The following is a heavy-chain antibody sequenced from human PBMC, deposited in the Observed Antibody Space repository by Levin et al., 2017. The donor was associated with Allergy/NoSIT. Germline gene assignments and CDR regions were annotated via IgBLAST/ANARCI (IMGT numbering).Heavy chain of an antibody. D-gene: IGHD3-22*01. V-gene: IGHV1-69*06. CDR2: IIPIFGTA. Sequence: SVKVSCKASGGTFSSYAISWVRQAPGQGLEWMGGIIPIFGTANYAQKFQGRVTITADKSTSTAYMELSSLRSEDTAVYYCARVAVSGDSSGYYADWYFDLWGRGTLVTVSS. J-gene: IGHJ2*01. CDR3: ARVAVSGDSSGYYADWYFDL. CDR1: GGTFSSYA.